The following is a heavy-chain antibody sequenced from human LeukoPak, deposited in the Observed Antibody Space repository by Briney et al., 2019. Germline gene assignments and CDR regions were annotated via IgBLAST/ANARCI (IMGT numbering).Heavy chain of an antibody. V-gene: IGHV4-34*01. D-gene: IGHD5-18*01. CDR3: ARGRMTRIQLWSLVDY. Sequence: SETLSLTCAVYSGSFSGYYWSWIRQPPGRGLEWIGEINHSGSTNYNPSLKSRVTISVDTSKNQFSLKLSSVTAADTAVYYCARGRMTRIQLWSLVDYWGQGTLVTVSS. J-gene: IGHJ4*02. CDR1: SGSFSGYY. CDR2: INHSGST.